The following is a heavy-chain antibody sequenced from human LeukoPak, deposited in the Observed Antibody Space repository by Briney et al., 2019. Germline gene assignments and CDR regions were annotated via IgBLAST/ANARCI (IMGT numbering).Heavy chain of an antibody. Sequence: PGGSLRLSCAASGFTFSSYAMNWVRQAPGKGLEWVSAISGSGGSTYYADSVKGRFTISRDNSKNTLYLQMNSLRAEDTAVYYCAKGAYCSSTSCQTWDFDYWGQGTLVTVSS. D-gene: IGHD2-2*01. J-gene: IGHJ4*02. CDR2: ISGSGGST. CDR1: GFTFSSYA. CDR3: AKGAYCSSTSCQTWDFDY. V-gene: IGHV3-23*01.